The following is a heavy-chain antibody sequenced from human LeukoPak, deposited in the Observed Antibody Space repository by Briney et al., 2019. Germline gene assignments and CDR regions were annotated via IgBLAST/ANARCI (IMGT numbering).Heavy chain of an antibody. CDR3: AREGYYGSGSPPSLYFDY. V-gene: IGHV3-30-3*01. CDR1: GFTFRNYV. J-gene: IGHJ4*02. CDR2: TSSDLNVK. D-gene: IGHD3-10*01. Sequence: GGSLRLSCAASGFTFRNYVIHWVRQAPGKGLEWVAVTSSDLNVKLYADSVKGRFTISRDNSRSTLYLQMNSLRPKDTAIFYCAREGYYGSGSPPSLYFDYWGQGTLVTVSS.